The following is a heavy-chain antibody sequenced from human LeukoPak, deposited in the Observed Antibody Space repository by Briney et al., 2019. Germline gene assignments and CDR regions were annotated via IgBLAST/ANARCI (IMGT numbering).Heavy chain of an antibody. D-gene: IGHD2-8*01. CDR3: ARDRYCTNGVCYDMDV. CDR2: ISSGSSYI. V-gene: IGHV3-21*01. CDR1: GFTFSSYT. J-gene: IGHJ6*03. Sequence: PGGSLRLSCAASGFTFSSYTMNWVRQAPGKGLEWVSIISSGSSYIHYADSVKGRFTISRDNAKNSLYLQMNSLRAEDTAVYYCARDRYCTNGVCYDMDVWGKGTTVTVSS.